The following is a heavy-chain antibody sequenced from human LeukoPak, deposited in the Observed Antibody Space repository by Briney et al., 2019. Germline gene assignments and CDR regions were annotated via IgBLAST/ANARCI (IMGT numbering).Heavy chain of an antibody. J-gene: IGHJ5*02. D-gene: IGHD3-10*01. CDR3: ARAGNYYGRHTNWFDP. CDR1: GFTFSSYA. Sequence: GGSLRLSCAASGFTFSSYAMHWVRQAPGKGLEWVSSISSGTSYIYYADSVKGRFTISRDNAKNSLYLQMNSLRAEDTAVYYCARAGNYYGRHTNWFDPWGQGTLVTVSS. V-gene: IGHV3-21*01. CDR2: ISSGTSYI.